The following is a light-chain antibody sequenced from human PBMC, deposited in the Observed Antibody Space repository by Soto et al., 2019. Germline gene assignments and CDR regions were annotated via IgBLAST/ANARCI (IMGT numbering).Light chain of an antibody. V-gene: IGLV2-14*01. J-gene: IGLJ3*02. CDR1: SSDVGAYNY. CDR3: SSYTTSSSPL. CDR2: DVT. Sequence: QSGLTPPASVYGSPGQSITIYCTRTSSDVGAYNYVSWYQQHPGKAPKLMIYDVTNRPSGVSNRFSGSKSGNTASLTISGLQPEDEADYYCSSYTTSSSPLFGGGTKVTVL.